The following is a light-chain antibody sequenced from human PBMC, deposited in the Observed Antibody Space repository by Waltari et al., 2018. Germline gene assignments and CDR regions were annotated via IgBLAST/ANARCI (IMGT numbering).Light chain of an antibody. J-gene: IGLJ2*01. CDR3: QVWDNDSGLVL. CDR2: YDT. Sequence: SYVVTQPPSLSVAPGETAKVTCGGFKIGDKSAHWYQQKPGQAPVLVTYYDTDRPSGIPERFSGSNSGNTATLTISGVEAGDEADYYCQVWDNDSGLVLFGGGTKVTVL. CDR1: KIGDKS. V-gene: IGLV3-21*04.